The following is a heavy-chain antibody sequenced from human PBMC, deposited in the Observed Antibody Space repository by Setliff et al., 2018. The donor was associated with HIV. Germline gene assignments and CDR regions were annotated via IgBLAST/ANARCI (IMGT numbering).Heavy chain of an antibody. Sequence: SETLSLTCDVYGGSMNSHYWSWIRQSPGRGLEWIGYIYYSVSTKYNPSLKSRVSMSIDTSKNQFSLKMSSVTAADTAMYYCTRHLPVYYGSGVSYYFVYWGQGTLVTVSS. CDR2: IYYSVST. D-gene: IGHD3-10*01. V-gene: IGHV4-59*08. CDR1: GGSMNSHY. J-gene: IGHJ4*02. CDR3: TRHLPVYYGSGVSYYFVY.